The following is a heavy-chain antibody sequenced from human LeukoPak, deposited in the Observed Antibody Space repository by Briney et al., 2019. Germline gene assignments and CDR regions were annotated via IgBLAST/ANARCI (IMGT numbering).Heavy chain of an antibody. D-gene: IGHD5-24*01. CDR1: GFIFSGYG. CDR2: IWYDGSKE. Sequence: GGSLRLSCAASGFIFSGYGMHWVRQAPGKGLEWVAVIWYDGSKEYYADSVKGRFTISRDNSKDTVYLQMNSLRAEDTAVYYCAKLGGGDGHNDGTNFVGSWGQGTLVTASS. CDR3: AKLGGGDGHNDGTNFVGS. J-gene: IGHJ4*02. V-gene: IGHV3-33*06.